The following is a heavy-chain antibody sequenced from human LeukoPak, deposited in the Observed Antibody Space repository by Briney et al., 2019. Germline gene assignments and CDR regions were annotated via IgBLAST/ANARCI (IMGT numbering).Heavy chain of an antibody. Sequence: ASVKVSCKASGYTFTGYAMHWVRQAPGQRLEWMGWINAGNGNTKYSQKFQGRVTITRDTSASTAYMELSSLRSEDTAVYYCARVGIVGATLAYWGQGTLVTVSS. CDR3: ARVGIVGATLAY. CDR1: GYTFTGYA. J-gene: IGHJ4*02. D-gene: IGHD1-26*01. V-gene: IGHV1-3*01. CDR2: INAGNGNT.